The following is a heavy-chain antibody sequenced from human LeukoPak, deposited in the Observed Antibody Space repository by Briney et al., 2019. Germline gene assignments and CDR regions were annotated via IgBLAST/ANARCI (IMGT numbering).Heavy chain of an antibody. CDR1: GLTGSHNY. J-gene: IGHJ5*02. D-gene: IGHD4-17*01. Sequence: GGSLRLSCAASGLTGSHNYVSWVRQAPGKGLEWVSAIHASGDTCYADSVKGRFTISRDTSKNTLYLQINSLRVEDTAVYYCIVFGDSNHWGQGTLVTVSS. CDR3: IVFGDSNH. V-gene: IGHV3-53*01. CDR2: IHASGDT.